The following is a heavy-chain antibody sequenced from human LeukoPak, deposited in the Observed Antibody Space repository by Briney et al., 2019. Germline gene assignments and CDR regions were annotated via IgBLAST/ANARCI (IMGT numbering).Heavy chain of an antibody. CDR3: AESPGSYYYFSGMDV. D-gene: IGHD1-26*01. J-gene: IGHJ6*02. CDR1: GFTVSSNY. Sequence: PGGSLRLSCAASGFTVSSNYMSWVRQAPGKGLEWVSVIYSGGSTYYADSVKGRFTISRDNSRNTLYLQMDSLGAEDTAVYYCAESPGSYYYFSGMDVWGQGTTVTVSS. V-gene: IGHV3-66*01. CDR2: IYSGGST.